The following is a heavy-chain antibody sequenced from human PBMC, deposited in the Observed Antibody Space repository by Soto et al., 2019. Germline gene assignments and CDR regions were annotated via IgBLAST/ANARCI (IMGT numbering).Heavy chain of an antibody. D-gene: IGHD3-10*01. CDR1: GGSISSGGYY. Sequence: QVQLQESGPGLVKPSQTLSLTCTVSGGSISSGGYYWSWIRQHPGKGLEWIGYIYCSGSTYYTPSLKSRVTISVDTSKNQFSLKLSSVTAADTAMYYCARDPAGSGSYWDYWGQGTLVTVSS. J-gene: IGHJ4*02. CDR2: IYCSGST. V-gene: IGHV4-31*03. CDR3: ARDPAGSGSYWDY.